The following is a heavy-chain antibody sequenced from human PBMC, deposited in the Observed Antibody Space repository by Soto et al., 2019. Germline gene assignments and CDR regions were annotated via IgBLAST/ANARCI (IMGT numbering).Heavy chain of an antibody. J-gene: IGHJ5*02. CDR2: ISGSGGST. CDR1: GFTFSSYA. V-gene: IGHV3-23*01. D-gene: IGHD3-10*01. Sequence: GGSLRLSCAASGFTFSSYAMSWVRQAPGKGLEWVSAISGSGGSTYYADSVKGRFTISRDNSKNTLYLQMNSLRAEDTAVYYCAKDPNVLLWFGESNWFDPWGQGTLVTVSS. CDR3: AKDPNVLLWFGESNWFDP.